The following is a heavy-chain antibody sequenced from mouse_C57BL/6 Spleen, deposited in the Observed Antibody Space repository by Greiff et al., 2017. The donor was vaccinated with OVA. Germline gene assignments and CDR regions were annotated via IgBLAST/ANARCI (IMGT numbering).Heavy chain of an antibody. D-gene: IGHD2-2*01. J-gene: IGHJ2*01. CDR1: GFTFSDYG. CDR3: ARSTVTTWYFDY. CDR2: ISSGSSTI. Sequence: DVMLVESGGGLVKPGGSLKLSCAASGFTFSDYGMHWVRQAPEKGLEWVAYISSGSSTIYYADTVKGRFTISRDNAKNTLFLQMTSLRSEDTAMYYCARSTVTTWYFDYWGQGTTLTVSS. V-gene: IGHV5-17*01.